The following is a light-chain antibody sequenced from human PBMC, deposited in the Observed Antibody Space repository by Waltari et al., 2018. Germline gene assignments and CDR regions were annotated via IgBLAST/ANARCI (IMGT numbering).Light chain of an antibody. CDR3: QQYGSSPPWT. Sequence: EIVLTQSPGTLSLSPGERATPSCRASQGVSSSNLAWYPQKPGQAPRLLIYGASSRAAGIPDRFSGSGSGTDFTLTISRLEPEDFAVYYCQQYGSSPPWTFGQGTKVEIK. J-gene: IGKJ1*01. V-gene: IGKV3-20*01. CDR2: GAS. CDR1: QGVSSSN.